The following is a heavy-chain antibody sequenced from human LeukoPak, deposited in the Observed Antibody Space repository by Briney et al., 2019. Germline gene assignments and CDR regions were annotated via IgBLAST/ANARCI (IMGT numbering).Heavy chain of an antibody. D-gene: IGHD3-10*01. CDR1: GLTFSSYS. CDR3: AREHGSGGYPDY. CDR2: ISSSSSYI. Sequence: GGSLRLSCAASGLTFSSYSMNWVRQAPGKGLEWVSSISSSSSYIYYADSVKGRFTISRDNAKNSLYLQMNSLRAEDTAVYYCAREHGSGGYPDYWGQGTLVTVSS. J-gene: IGHJ4*02. V-gene: IGHV3-21*01.